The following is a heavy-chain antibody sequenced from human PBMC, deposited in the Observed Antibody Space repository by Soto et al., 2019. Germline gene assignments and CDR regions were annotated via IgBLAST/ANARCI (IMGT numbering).Heavy chain of an antibody. CDR1: GYTFTSYG. D-gene: IGHD4-4*01. J-gene: IGHJ6*02. CDR3: ARDTPITTVTTVSDGMDV. CDR2: ISAYNGNT. V-gene: IGHV1-18*01. Sequence: ASVKVSCKASGYTFTSYGISWVRQAPGQGLEWMGWISAYNGNTNYAQKLQGRVTMTTDTSTSTAYMELRSLRSDDTAVYYCARDTPITTVTTVSDGMDVWGQGTTVNVSS.